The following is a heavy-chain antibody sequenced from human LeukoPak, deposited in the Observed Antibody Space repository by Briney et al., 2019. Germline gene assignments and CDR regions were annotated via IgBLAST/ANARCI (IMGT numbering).Heavy chain of an antibody. V-gene: IGHV3-30*18. CDR1: GFTFSSYS. D-gene: IGHD3-3*01. CDR2: ISCDGSNK. J-gene: IGHJ5*02. CDR3: AKDPYDFWSGYSINWFDP. Sequence: GGSLRLSCAASGFTFSSYSMNWVRQAPGKGLEWVAVISCDGSNKYYADSVKGRFTISRDNSKNTLYLQMNSLRAEDTAVYYCAKDPYDFWSGYSINWFDPWGQGTLVTVSS.